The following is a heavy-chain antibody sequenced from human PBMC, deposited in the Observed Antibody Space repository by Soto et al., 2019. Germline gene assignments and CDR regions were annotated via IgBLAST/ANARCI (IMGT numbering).Heavy chain of an antibody. D-gene: IGHD3-10*01. V-gene: IGHV3-74*01. CDR3: ERGGLAGSGSDNWFDP. Sequence: EVQLVESGGGLVQPGGSLRLSCAASGFTLSSYWMHWVRQAPGKGLVWVSRVNSDGSSTNYADSVKGRFTSSSDNAKNTLYLQMNSMSAEDTAVYYCERGGLAGSGSDNWFDPWGQGTLLTVS. CDR2: VNSDGSST. J-gene: IGHJ5*02. CDR1: GFTLSSYW.